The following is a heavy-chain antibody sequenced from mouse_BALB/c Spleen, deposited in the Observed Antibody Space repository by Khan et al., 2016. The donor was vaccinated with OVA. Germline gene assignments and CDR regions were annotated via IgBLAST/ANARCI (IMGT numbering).Heavy chain of an antibody. V-gene: IGHV1S81*02. J-gene: IGHJ3*01. Sequence: QIQLVQSGAELVKPGASVKLSCKASGYTFTSFYIYWVKQRPGQGLEWIGEINPNNGGTNFNEKFKSKATLTVDKSSSTAYMELSSLTSEDSAVFYCTRGGDGSPFTYWGQGTLVTVSA. CDR3: TRGGDGSPFTY. CDR2: INPNNGGT. CDR1: GYTFTSFY. D-gene: IGHD1-1*01.